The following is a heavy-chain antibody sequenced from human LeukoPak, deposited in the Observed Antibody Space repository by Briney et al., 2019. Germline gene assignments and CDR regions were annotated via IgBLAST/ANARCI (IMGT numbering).Heavy chain of an antibody. D-gene: IGHD3-9*01. CDR3: ARGELRYFDWLPHSEGHV. CDR2: IYTSGTT. J-gene: IGHJ6*04. CDR1: GGSLSNYY. Sequence: PSETLSLTCTVSGGSLSNYYWSWIRQPAGKGLEWIGRIYTSGTTHYNPSLKSRVTMSVDTSKNQFSLKLSSVTAADTAVYYCARGELRYFDWLPHSEGHVWGKGTTVTISS. V-gene: IGHV4-4*07.